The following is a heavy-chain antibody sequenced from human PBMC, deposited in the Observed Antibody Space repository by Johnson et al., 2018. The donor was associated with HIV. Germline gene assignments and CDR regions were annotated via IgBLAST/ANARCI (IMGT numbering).Heavy chain of an antibody. V-gene: IGHV3-30-3*01. CDR1: GFTFRSYA. CDR2: ISYDGSNK. J-gene: IGHJ3*02. D-gene: IGHD6-13*01. CDR3: ARDPRSSSWYYYSNDAFDI. Sequence: QVQLVESGGGVVQPGRSLRLSCAASGFTFRSYAMHWVRQAPGKGLEWVAVISYDGSNKYYADSVKGRFTISSDNSKNTLYLQMNSVRAEDTAVYYCARDPRSSSWYYYSNDAFDIWGQGTMVTVSS.